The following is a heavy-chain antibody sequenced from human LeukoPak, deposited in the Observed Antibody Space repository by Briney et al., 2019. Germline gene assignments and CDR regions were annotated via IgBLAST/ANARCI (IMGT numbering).Heavy chain of an antibody. V-gene: IGHV3-21*01. CDR2: ISSSSSYI. Sequence: TGGSLRLSCAASGFTFSSYSMNWVRQAPGKGLEWVSSISSSSSYIYYADSVKGRFTISRDNSKNTLYLQMNSLRADDTAIYYCAKNRIPTAITPDSWGQGTLVIVSS. CDR1: GFTFSSYS. J-gene: IGHJ5*01. D-gene: IGHD2-2*02. CDR3: AKNRIPTAITPDS.